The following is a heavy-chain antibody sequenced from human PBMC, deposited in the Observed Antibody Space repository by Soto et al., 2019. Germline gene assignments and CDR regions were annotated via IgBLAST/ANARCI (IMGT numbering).Heavy chain of an antibody. Sequence: GGSLRLSCAASGFTFSSYAMHWVRQAPGKGLEWVAVISYDGSNKYYADSVKGRFTISRDNSKNTLYLQMNSLRAEDTAVYYCARDLSSRITGIPGHWGQGTMVTVSS. J-gene: IGHJ3*01. CDR3: ARDLSSRITGIPGH. CDR2: ISYDGSNK. CDR1: GFTFSSYA. V-gene: IGHV3-30-3*01. D-gene: IGHD1-20*01.